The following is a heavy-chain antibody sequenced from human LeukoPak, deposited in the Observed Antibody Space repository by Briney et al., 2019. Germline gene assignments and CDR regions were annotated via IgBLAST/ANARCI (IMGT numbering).Heavy chain of an antibody. CDR2: FDPEDGET. CDR1: GYTLTELS. J-gene: IGHJ4*02. D-gene: IGHD6-19*01. Sequence: ASVMVSCKVSGYTLTELSMHWVRQAPGKGLEWMGGFDPEDGETIYAQKFQGRVTMTEDTSTDTAYMELSSLRSEDTAVYYCATPLLRAAGTYIAVAGFDYWGQGTLVTVSS. V-gene: IGHV1-24*01. CDR3: ATPLLRAAGTYIAVAGFDY.